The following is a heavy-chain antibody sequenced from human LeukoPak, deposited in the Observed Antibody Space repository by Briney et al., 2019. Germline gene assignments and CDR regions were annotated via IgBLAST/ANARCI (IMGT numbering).Heavy chain of an antibody. D-gene: IGHD2-15*01. CDR1: GFPFNSYW. J-gene: IGHJ4*02. CDR2: IRQDGSDK. CDR3: ARHSRGSSIDD. Sequence: GGSLRLSCAASGFPFNSYWMSWVRQAPEKGLEGLANIRQDGSDKQYVDSVKGRFTISRDNAKNSLYLQMNSLSAEDTAVYYCARHSRGSSIDDWGQGTLVTVST. V-gene: IGHV3-7*01.